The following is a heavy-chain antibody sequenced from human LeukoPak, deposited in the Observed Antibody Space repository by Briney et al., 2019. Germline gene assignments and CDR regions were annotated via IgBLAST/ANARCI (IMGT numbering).Heavy chain of an antibody. V-gene: IGHV3-43*01. D-gene: IGHD3-10*02. CDR3: AKELDTMFFDY. CDR1: GFNFDRYT. CDR2: AGWAGGTT. J-gene: IGHJ4*02. Sequence: GGSLRLSCATSGFNFDRYTIHWVRQAPGKGLEWVSLAGWAGGTTFYSDSVRGRSTISRDSGRKSVHLQMNSLTTDDTAFYFCAKELDTMFFDYWGQGALVTVSS.